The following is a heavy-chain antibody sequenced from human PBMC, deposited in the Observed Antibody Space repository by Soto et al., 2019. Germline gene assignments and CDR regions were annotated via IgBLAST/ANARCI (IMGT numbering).Heavy chain of an antibody. CDR2: IKSKTDGGTT. V-gene: IGHV3-15*01. D-gene: IGHD3-10*01. CDR1: GFTFSNAW. CDR3: TTDGFGELLGGMDV. Sequence: GGSLRLSCAASGFTFSNAWMSWVRQAPGKGLEWVGRIKSKTDGGTTGYAAPVKGRFTISRDDSKNTLYLQMNSLKTEDTAVYYCTTDGFGELLGGMDVWGQGTTVTVSS. J-gene: IGHJ6*02.